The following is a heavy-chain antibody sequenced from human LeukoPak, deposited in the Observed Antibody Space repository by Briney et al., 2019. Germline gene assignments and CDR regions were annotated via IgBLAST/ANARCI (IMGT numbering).Heavy chain of an antibody. CDR2: IYHSGST. CDR1: GGSISSSNW. CDR3: ARDRIVVVPYYYYGMDA. V-gene: IGHV4-4*02. D-gene: IGHD2-2*01. J-gene: IGHJ6*04. Sequence: PSGTLSLTCAVSGGSISSSNWWSWVRQPPGKGLEWIGEIYHSGSTNYNPSLKSRVTISVDKSKNQFSLKLSSVTAADTAVYYCARDRIVVVPYYYYGMDAWGKGTTVTVSS.